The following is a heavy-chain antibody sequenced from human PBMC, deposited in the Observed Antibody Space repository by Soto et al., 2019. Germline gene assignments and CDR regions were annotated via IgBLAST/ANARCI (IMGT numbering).Heavy chain of an antibody. J-gene: IGHJ4*02. V-gene: IGHV4-34*01. D-gene: IGHD3-9*01. CDR2: INHSGST. Sequence: SETLSLTCAVYGGSFSGYYWSWIRQPPGKGLEWIGEINHSGSTNYNPSLKSRVTISVDTSKNQFSLKLSSVTAADTAVFFCVRGSYDILTGYYRFDYWGQGTLVTVSS. CDR3: VRGSYDILTGYYRFDY. CDR1: GGSFSGYY.